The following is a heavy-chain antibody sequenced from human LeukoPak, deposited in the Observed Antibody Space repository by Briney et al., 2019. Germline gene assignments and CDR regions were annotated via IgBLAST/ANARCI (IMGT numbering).Heavy chain of an antibody. J-gene: IGHJ6*02. CDR1: GYTFNTNG. Sequence: ASVKVSCKASGYTFNTNGLNWVRQAPGQGLEWMGWINANTGSTNYAQIFQGRVTMTTDTSTSTAYMELRSLRSDDTAVYYCARNGYYDFWSGYSTSDYYYGMDVWGQGTTVTVSS. CDR2: INANTGST. V-gene: IGHV1-18*01. CDR3: ARNGYYDFWSGYSTSDYYYGMDV. D-gene: IGHD3-3*01.